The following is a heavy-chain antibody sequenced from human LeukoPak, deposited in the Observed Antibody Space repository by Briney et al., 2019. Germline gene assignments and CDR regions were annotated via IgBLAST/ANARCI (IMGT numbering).Heavy chain of an antibody. D-gene: IGHD2-21*01. J-gene: IGHJ4*02. CDR1: GFTFSSYW. V-gene: IGHV3-74*01. Sequence: GSLRLSCAASGFTFSSYWMHWVRQAPGKGLVWVSRINTDGRSTSYADSVKGRFTVSRDNAVNTLHLQMNSLRAEDAALYYCVRDVWGDRDSYFDYWGQGALVTVSS. CDR3: VRDVWGDRDSYFDY. CDR2: INTDGRST.